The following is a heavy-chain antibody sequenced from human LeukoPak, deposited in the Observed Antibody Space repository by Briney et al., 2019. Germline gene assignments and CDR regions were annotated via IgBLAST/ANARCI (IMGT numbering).Heavy chain of an antibody. CDR2: IYYSGST. CDR3: ARAVADYGDCVVANHYYYGMDV. Sequence: SETLSLTCTVSGGSISSYYWSWIRQPPGKGLEWIGYIYYSGSTNYNPSLKSRVTISVDTSKNQFSLKLSSVTAADTAVYYCARAVADYGDCVVANHYYYGMDVWGQGTTVTVSS. D-gene: IGHD4-17*01. CDR1: GGSISSYY. V-gene: IGHV4-59*01. J-gene: IGHJ6*02.